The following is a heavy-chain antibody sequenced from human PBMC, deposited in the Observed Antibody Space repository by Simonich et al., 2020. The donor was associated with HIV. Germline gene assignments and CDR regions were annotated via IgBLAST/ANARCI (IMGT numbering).Heavy chain of an antibody. J-gene: IGHJ4*02. D-gene: IGHD2-8*01. CDR2: IGHGGTT. CDR1: GASFSGYY. Sequence: QVQLQQWGAGLLKPSETLSLTCAVYGASFSGYYWSWIRQPPGKGLEYIGEIGHGGTTNYNPSLKSRVTISEDTSKKHVSLTVNSVTAADTAVYYCARRFCTEGVCHKAFDSWGQGTLVTVSS. CDR3: ARRFCTEGVCHKAFDS. V-gene: IGHV4-34*01.